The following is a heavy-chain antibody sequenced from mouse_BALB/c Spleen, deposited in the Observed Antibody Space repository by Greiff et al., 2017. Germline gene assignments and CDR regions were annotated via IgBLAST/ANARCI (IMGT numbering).Heavy chain of an antibody. J-gene: IGHJ2*01. CDR3: ARQYGNPYFDY. CDR1: GFTFSSYG. V-gene: IGHV5-6*01. CDR2: ISSGGSYT. Sequence: DVHLVESGGDLVKPGGSLKLSCAASGFTFSSYGMSWVRQTPDKRLEWVATISSGGSYTYYPDSVKGRFTISRDNAKNTLYLQMSSLKSEDTAMYYCARQYGNPYFDYWGQGTTLTVSS. D-gene: IGHD2-10*02.